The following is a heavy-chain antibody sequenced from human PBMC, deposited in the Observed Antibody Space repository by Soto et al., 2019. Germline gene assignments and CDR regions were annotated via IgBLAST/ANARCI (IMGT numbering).Heavy chain of an antibody. V-gene: IGHV4-34*01. CDR1: GGSFSGYY. Sequence: QVQLQQWGAGLLKPSETLSLTCAVYGGSFSGYYWSWIRQPPGKGLEWIGEINHSGSTNYNPSLKSRVTISVDTSKNQFSLKLSSVTAADTAVYYCARLPYSQLADGWFDPWGQGTLVTVSS. CDR2: INHSGST. CDR3: ARLPYSQLADGWFDP. J-gene: IGHJ5*02. D-gene: IGHD6-13*01.